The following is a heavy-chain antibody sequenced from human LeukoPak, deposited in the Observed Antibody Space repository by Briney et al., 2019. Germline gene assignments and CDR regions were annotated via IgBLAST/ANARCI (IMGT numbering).Heavy chain of an antibody. CDR1: GYTFTDYY. V-gene: IGHV1-69-2*01. D-gene: IGHD6-19*01. Sequence: GASVKVSCKASGYTFTDYYMHWVQQAPGKGLEWMGRVDPEDGETIYAEKFQGRVTITADTSTDTAYMELSSLRSEDTAVYYCATEPAGAGYFDLWGRSTLVTVSS. CDR2: VDPEDGET. CDR3: ATEPAGAGYFDL. J-gene: IGHJ2*01.